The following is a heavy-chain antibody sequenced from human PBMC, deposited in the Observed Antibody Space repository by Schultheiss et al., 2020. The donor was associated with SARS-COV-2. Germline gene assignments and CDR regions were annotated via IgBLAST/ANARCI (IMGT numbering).Heavy chain of an antibody. J-gene: IGHJ4*02. CDR3: ARDGGSCTNGVCYAFDY. CDR2: ISSGSNYI. D-gene: IGHD2-8*01. V-gene: IGHV3-21*01. CDR1: GFTFSSYN. Sequence: GGSLRLSCAASGFTFSSYNLIWVRQAPGKGLEWVSSISSGSNYIYYADSLKGRFTVSRDNAKNSVYLQMNSLGVEDTAVYYCARDGGSCTNGVCYAFDYWGQGTLVTVS.